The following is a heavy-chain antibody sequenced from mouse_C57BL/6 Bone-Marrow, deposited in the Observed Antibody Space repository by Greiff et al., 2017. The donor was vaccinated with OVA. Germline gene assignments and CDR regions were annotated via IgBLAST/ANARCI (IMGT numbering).Heavy chain of an antibody. CDR1: GFNIKDDY. CDR3: TTPGPYAMDY. Sequence: DVHLVESGAELVRPGASVKLSCTASGFNIKDDYMHWVKQRPEQGLEWIGWIDPENGDTEYASKFQGKATITADTSSNTAYLQLSGLTSEDTAVYYCTTPGPYAMDYWGQGTSVTVSS. CDR2: IDPENGDT. J-gene: IGHJ4*01. V-gene: IGHV14-4*01.